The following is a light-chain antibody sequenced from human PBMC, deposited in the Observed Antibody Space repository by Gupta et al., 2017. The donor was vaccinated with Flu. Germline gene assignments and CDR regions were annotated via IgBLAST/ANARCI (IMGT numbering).Light chain of an antibody. CDR1: QGISRY. CDR2: AAS. V-gene: IGKV1-9*01. Sequence: DIQLTQSPYYLSESVGDRVTITCRASQGISRYLAWYQQKPGKAPKLLFYAASTLQSGVPSRFSGSCSGTEFTLTISSLLPEDFASYYCQQLNSYPGFGGGTKLEIK. CDR3: QQLNSYPG. J-gene: IGKJ4*01.